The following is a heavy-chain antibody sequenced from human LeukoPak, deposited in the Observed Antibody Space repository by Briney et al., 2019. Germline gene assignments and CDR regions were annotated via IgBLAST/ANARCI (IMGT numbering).Heavy chain of an antibody. D-gene: IGHD3-22*01. Sequence: ASVKVSCRASGYTFTDYYMHWVRQAPGQGLEWMGRINPNSGVTNYAQKFQGRVTMTRDTSITTAYMELSRLRSDDTAVYYCAKTLGYSGYFSPWGQGTLVTVSS. V-gene: IGHV1-2*06. CDR2: INPNSGVT. CDR1: GYTFTDYY. J-gene: IGHJ5*02. CDR3: AKTLGYSGYFSP.